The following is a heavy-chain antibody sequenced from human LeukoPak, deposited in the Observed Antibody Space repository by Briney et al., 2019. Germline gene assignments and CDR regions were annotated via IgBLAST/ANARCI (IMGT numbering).Heavy chain of an antibody. CDR3: ASAPPYDILTGYGY. V-gene: IGHV3-9*01. Sequence: GGSLRLSCAASGFTFDDYAMHWVRQAPGKGLEWVSGISWNSGSIGYADSVKGRFTISRDNAKNSLYLQMNSLRAEDTALYYCASAPPYDILTGYGYWGQGTLVTVSS. CDR1: GFTFDDYA. CDR2: ISWNSGSI. D-gene: IGHD3-9*01. J-gene: IGHJ4*02.